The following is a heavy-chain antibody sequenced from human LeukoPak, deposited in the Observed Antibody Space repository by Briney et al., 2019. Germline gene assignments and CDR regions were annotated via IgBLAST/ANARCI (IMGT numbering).Heavy chain of an antibody. Sequence: TSETLSLTCTVSGGSISSYSWSWIRQPPGKGLEWIGYIYYSESNKYNPSLKRRLTILVKKSKNQFSLKLSSVTAADTAVYYCARVRLSGTYLDAFDIWGQGTMVTVSS. D-gene: IGHD1-26*01. CDR2: IYYSESN. V-gene: IGHV4-59*08. CDR3: ARVRLSGTYLDAFDI. CDR1: GGSISSYS. J-gene: IGHJ3*02.